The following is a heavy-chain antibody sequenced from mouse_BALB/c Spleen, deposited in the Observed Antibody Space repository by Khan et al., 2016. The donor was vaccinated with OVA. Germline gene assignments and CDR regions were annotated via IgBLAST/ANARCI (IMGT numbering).Heavy chain of an antibody. V-gene: IGHV5-6*01. Sequence: EVQLVESGGDLVKPGGSLRLSCAASGFSFSTYCMSWVRQPPDKRLVWVATINSDGDYTYYPPTVKGRFTISRNTSENTLYLQMSCLPSEDTAIYYCASHLTGSFAYWGQGTLVTVSA. CDR3: ASHLTGSFAY. CDR1: GFSFSTYC. J-gene: IGHJ3*01. CDR2: INSDGDYT.